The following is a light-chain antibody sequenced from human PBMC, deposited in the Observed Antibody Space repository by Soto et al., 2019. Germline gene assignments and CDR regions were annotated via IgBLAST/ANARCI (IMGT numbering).Light chain of an antibody. CDR2: AAS. CDR1: QSISNY. V-gene: IGKV1-39*01. CDR3: QQSYSTPIT. Sequence: DIQMTQSPSSLSASVGDRVTITCRASQSISNYLNWYQQRPGKAPKVLIYAASNLQGGVPSRFSGSGSGTDFTLTISSLQPEDFATYYCQQSYSTPITFGQGTRLEIK. J-gene: IGKJ5*01.